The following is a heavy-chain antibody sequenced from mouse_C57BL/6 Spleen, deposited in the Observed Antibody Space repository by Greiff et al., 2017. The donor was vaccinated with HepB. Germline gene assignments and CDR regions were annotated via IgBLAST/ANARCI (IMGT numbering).Heavy chain of an antibody. CDR1: GYAFTNYL. Sequence: QVQLKESGAELVRPGTSVKVSCKASGYAFTNYLIEWVKQRPGQGLEWIGVINPGSGGTNYNEKFKGKATLTADKSSSTAYMQLSSLTSEDSAVYFCARSTTVEAMDYWGQGTSVTVSS. J-gene: IGHJ4*01. CDR2: INPGSGGT. D-gene: IGHD1-1*01. V-gene: IGHV1-54*01. CDR3: ARSTTVEAMDY.